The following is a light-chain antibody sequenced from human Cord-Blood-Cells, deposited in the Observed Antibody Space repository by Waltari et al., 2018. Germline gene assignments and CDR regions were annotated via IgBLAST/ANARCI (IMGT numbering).Light chain of an antibody. V-gene: IGKV3-15*01. CDR3: QQYNNWPYT. J-gene: IGKJ2*01. Sequence: IVMTQSPATLSVSPGERATLSCRASQSVSSNLSWYLQKTGQAPRLLIDGAPTRATGIPARFSGSGSGTEVTLTISSLQSEDVAVYYCQQYNNWPYTFGQGTKLEIK. CDR1: QSVSSN. CDR2: GAP.